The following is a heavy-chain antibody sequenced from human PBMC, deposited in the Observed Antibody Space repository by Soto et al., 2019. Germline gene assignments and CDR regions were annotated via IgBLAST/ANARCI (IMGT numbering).Heavy chain of an antibody. J-gene: IGHJ4*02. CDR2: ISGSGVTT. CDR3: AKVRSTKILAVVSLFAY. V-gene: IGHV3-23*01. CDR1: GFTFSSYA. Sequence: GGSLRLSCAASGFTFSSYAMSWVRQAPGKGLECVSTISGSGVTTYYADSVKGRFTISRDNSKNTLYLQMNSLRAEDTAVYYCAKVRSTKILAVVSLFAYRGQGILVTLSS. D-gene: IGHD3-22*01.